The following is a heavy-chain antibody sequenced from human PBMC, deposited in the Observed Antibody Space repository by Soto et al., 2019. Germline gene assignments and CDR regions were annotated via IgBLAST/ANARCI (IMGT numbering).Heavy chain of an antibody. V-gene: IGHV4-59*01. D-gene: IGHD3-22*01. Sequence: SETLSLTCTVSGDSISSYYWNWIRQSPGKELEWIGYVSFSGSTSYNPSLKSRVTISVDTSKNQFSLKLSSVTAADTAVYYCARSREMYYYDSSGYYAHSGQGTLVT. J-gene: IGHJ4*02. CDR3: ARSREMYYYDSSGYYAH. CDR1: GDSISSYY. CDR2: VSFSGST.